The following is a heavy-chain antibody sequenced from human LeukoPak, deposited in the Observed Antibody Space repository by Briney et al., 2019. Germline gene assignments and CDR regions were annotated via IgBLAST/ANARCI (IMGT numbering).Heavy chain of an antibody. CDR2: ISGSGGST. V-gene: IGHV3-23*01. D-gene: IGHD3-3*01. CDR1: GFTFSSYA. CDR3: AKDQVLRFLEWLSPTFDY. J-gene: IGHJ4*02. Sequence: GGSLRLSCAASGFTFSSYAMSWVRRAPGKGLEWVSAISGSGGSTYYADSVKGRFTISRDNSKNTLYLQMNSLRAEDTAVYYCAKDQVLRFLEWLSPTFDYWGQGTLVTVSS.